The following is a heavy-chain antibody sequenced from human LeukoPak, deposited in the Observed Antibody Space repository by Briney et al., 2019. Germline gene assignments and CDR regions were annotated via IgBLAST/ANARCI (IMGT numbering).Heavy chain of an antibody. V-gene: IGHV3-23*01. CDR3: AKDAYYYDSSGYLDY. J-gene: IGHJ4*02. D-gene: IGHD3-22*01. CDR2: ISGNGGST. CDR1: GFTFSRYW. Sequence: PGGSLRLSCAASGFTFSRYWMHWVRQAPGKGLEWVSAISGNGGSTYYADSVKGRFTISRDNSKNTLYLQMNSLRAEDTAVYYCAKDAYYYDSSGYLDYWGQGTLVTVSS.